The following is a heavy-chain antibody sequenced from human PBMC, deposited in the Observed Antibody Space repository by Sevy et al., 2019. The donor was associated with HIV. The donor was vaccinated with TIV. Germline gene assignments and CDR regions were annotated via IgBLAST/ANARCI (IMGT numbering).Heavy chain of an antibody. Sequence: GGSLRLSCAASGFTFTIFSMSWVRQAPGKGLEWVSSIISGSGYISYADSVKGRFTISRDNAQNTLDLQMNSLRAEDTAVYYCARGGYWSAYSSNGSPDPWGQGTLVTVSS. CDR1: GFTFTIFS. J-gene: IGHJ5*02. CDR2: IISGSGYI. D-gene: IGHD2-15*01. V-gene: IGHV3-21*01. CDR3: ARGGYWSAYSSNGSPDP.